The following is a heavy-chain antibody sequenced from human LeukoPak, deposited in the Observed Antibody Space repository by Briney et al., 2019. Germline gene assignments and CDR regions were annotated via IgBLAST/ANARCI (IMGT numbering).Heavy chain of an antibody. CDR1: GGSISSYY. D-gene: IGHD3-22*01. Sequence: SETLSLTCTVSGGSISSYYWSWIRQPPGKGPEWIGYIYYSGSTNYNPSLKSRVTISVDTSKNQFSLKLSSVTAADTAVYYCARTYYYDSSKAFDIWGQGTMVTVSS. V-gene: IGHV4-59*08. CDR2: IYYSGST. CDR3: ARTYYYDSSKAFDI. J-gene: IGHJ3*02.